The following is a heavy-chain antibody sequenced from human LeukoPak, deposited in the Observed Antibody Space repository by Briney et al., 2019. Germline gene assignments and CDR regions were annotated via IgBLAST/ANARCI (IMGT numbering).Heavy chain of an antibody. CDR2: INSNTGDA. CDR1: GYTFTDYY. Sequence: ASVKVSCKTSGYTFTDYYIYWMRQAPGQGLEWMGQINSNTGDANYAQKFQGRATVTRDTSITTAYMELSELKSDDTAVYYCARVGVMATVNGYRYHSLDVWGQGTTVAVSS. CDR3: ARVGVMATVNGYRYHSLDV. V-gene: IGHV1-2*06. D-gene: IGHD3-16*01. J-gene: IGHJ6*02.